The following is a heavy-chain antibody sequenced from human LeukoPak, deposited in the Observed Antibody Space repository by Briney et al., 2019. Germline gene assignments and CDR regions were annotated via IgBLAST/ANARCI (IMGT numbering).Heavy chain of an antibody. V-gene: IGHV4-34*01. J-gene: IGHJ4*02. Sequence: SETLSLTCAVYGGSFSGYYWSWIRQPPGKGLEWIGEINHSGSTNYNPSLKSRVTISVDTSKNQFSLKLSSVTAADTAVYYCAKYYDILTGLDYWVQGTLVTVSS. CDR3: AKYYDILTGLDY. CDR2: INHSGST. CDR1: GGSFSGYY. D-gene: IGHD3-9*01.